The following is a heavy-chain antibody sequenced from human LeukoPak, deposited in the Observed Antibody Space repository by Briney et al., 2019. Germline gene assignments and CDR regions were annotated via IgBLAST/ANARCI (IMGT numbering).Heavy chain of an antibody. CDR3: ARPGITAFDI. V-gene: IGHV3-48*01. D-gene: IGHD3-10*01. CDR1: GFTFSSHS. Sequence: GGSLRLSCAASGFTFSSHSMNWVRQAPGKGLEWVSHISSSGSITYYGDSVKGRITISRDNAKNSVSLYMNSLRAEDSAVYYCARPGITAFDIWGQGTMVTVSS. CDR2: ISSSGSIT. J-gene: IGHJ3*02.